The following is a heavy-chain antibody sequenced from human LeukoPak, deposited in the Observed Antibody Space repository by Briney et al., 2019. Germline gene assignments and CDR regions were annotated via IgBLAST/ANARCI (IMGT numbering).Heavy chain of an antibody. D-gene: IGHD5-12*01. J-gene: IGHJ6*03. CDR3: ARVVVSGYDYVSWGYYYYMDV. V-gene: IGHV1-8*01. Sequence: ASVKVSCKASGYTFTSYDINWVRQATGQGLEWMGWMNPNSGNTGYAQKFQGRVTMTRNTSISTAYMELRSLRSDDTAVYYCARVVVSGYDYVSWGYYYYMDVWGKGTTVTISS. CDR2: MNPNSGNT. CDR1: GYTFTSYD.